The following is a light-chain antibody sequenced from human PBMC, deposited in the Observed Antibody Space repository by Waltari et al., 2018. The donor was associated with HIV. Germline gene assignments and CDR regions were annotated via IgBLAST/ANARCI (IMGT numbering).Light chain of an antibody. V-gene: IGKV3-11*01. J-gene: IGKJ5*01. CDR1: QSVSSY. CDR3: QQRSNWPVT. Sequence: EVVLTQSPDTLSLSPGERATLSCRASQSVSSYLAWYHHKPGQAPRLLIYGASSRATGIPARFSGSGSGTDFTLTISSLEPGDSAVYYCQQRSNWPVTFGQGTRLEIK. CDR2: GAS.